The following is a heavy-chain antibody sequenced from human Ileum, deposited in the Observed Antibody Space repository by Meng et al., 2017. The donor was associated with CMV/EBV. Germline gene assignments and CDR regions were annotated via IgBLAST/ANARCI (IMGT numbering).Heavy chain of an antibody. D-gene: IGHD3-22*01. CDR1: GYNITGYY. V-gene: IGHV1-46*01. CDR2: SNPNGGRA. J-gene: IGHJ4*02. CDR3: ARDLETSESGGYYYDY. Sequence: GYNITGYYMHWVRQATGQGLEWMGKSNPNGGRAHYAQRFQGRVTMTSDTSTTTVYMELSSLTSDDTAVYYCARDLETSESGGYYYDYWGQGTLVTVSS.